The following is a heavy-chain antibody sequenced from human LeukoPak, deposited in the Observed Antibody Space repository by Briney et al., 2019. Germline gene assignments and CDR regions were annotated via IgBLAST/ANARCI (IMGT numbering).Heavy chain of an antibody. CDR1: GFTFISYA. CDR2: ISGTGIST. V-gene: IGHV3-23*01. D-gene: IGHD2-21*02. J-gene: IGHJ4*02. CDR3: AKVNYCGGDCRYFDY. Sequence: GGSLRLSCAASGFTFISYAMSWVRQAPGKGLEWVAAISGTGISTYYADSVKGRFTISRDNSKNTLYLQMNSLRAEDTAIYYCAKVNYCGGDCRYFDYWDQGTLVTVSS.